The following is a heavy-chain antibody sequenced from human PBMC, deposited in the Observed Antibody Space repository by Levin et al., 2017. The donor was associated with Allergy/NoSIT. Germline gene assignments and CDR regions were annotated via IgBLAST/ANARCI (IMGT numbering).Heavy chain of an antibody. V-gene: IGHV7-4-1*02. D-gene: IGHD6-13*01. CDR3: ARVRSTGYIAAAGDFDY. J-gene: IGHJ4*02. CDR2: INTNTGNP. Sequence: GESLKISCKASGYTFTSYAMNWVRQAPGQGLEWMGWINTNTGNPTYAQGFTGRFVFSLDTSVSTAYLQISSLKAEDTAVYYCARVRSTGYIAAAGDFDYWGQGTLVTVSS. CDR1: GYTFTSYA.